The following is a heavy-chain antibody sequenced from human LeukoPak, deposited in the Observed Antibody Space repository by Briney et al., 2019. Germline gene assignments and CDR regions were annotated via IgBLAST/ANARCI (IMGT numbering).Heavy chain of an antibody. J-gene: IGHJ6*02. V-gene: IGHV4-59*01. CDR1: GGSISSYY. D-gene: IGHD1-1*01. Sequence: PSETLSLTCTVSGGSISSYYWSWIRQPPGKGLEWIGYIYYSGSTNYNPSLKSRVTISVDTSKNQFSLKLSSVTAADTAVYYCASIITGTNYYYGMDVWGQGTTVTVSS. CDR2: IYYSGST. CDR3: ASIITGTNYYYGMDV.